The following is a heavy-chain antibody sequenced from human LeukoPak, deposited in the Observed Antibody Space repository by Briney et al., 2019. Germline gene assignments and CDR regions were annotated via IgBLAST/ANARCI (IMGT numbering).Heavy chain of an antibody. CDR1: GFTFSIYS. V-gene: IGHV3-21*01. CDR2: ITGNSNYI. D-gene: IGHD3-10*01. J-gene: IGHJ4*02. CDR3: ARDRVSGSGSIDY. Sequence: GGSLRLSCAASGFTFSIYSINWVRQAPRKGLEWVSFITGNSNYIYYADSVKGRFTISRDNAKNSLYLQMNSLRVEDTAVYYCARDRVSGSGSIDYWGQGTLVTVSS.